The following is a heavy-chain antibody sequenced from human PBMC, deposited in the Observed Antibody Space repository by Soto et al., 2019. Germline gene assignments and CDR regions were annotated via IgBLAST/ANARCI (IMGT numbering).Heavy chain of an antibody. Sequence: ASVKVSCKASGYTFTSYGISWVRQAPGQGLEWMGWISAYNGNTNYAQKLQGRVTMTTDTSTSTAYMELRSLRSDDTAVDYCAIGDYCSSTSCSPGDAFEIWGQGTMGTVSS. CDR3: AIGDYCSSTSCSPGDAFEI. D-gene: IGHD2-2*01. V-gene: IGHV1-18*04. J-gene: IGHJ3*02. CDR1: GYTFTSYG. CDR2: ISAYNGNT.